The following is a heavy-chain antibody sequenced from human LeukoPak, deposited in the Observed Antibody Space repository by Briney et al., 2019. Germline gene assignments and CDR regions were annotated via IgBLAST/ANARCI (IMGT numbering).Heavy chain of an antibody. Sequence: GGSLRLSRAASGFTFGSYWMSWVRQAPGKGLEWVANIKQDGSEKYYVDSVKGRFTISRDNSKSTLYLQINNLGPEDTAVYYCARDFREDYYMDVWGKGTTVTVSS. V-gene: IGHV3-7*03. D-gene: IGHD1-26*01. CDR2: IKQDGSEK. CDR1: GFTFGSYW. J-gene: IGHJ6*03. CDR3: ARDFREDYYMDV.